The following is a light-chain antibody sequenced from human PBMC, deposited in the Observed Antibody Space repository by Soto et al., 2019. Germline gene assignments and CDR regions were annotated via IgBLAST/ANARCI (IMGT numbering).Light chain of an antibody. V-gene: IGLV1-40*01. CDR2: GDN. CDR1: SSNIGSFYD. CDR3: QSYDNSLSHVV. J-gene: IGLJ2*01. Sequence: QSVLTQPPSVSGAPGQRVTIPCTGSSSNIGSFYDVHWYQQLPGTVPKLLIYGDNNRPSGVPDRFSGSKSGTSASLAITGLQPEDESDYYCQSYDNSLSHVVFGGGTKLTVL.